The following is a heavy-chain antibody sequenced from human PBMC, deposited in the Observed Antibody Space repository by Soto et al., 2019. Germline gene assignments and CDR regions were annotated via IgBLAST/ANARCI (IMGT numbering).Heavy chain of an antibody. CDR3: ARPIQYYFDTSAQSAWFDP. J-gene: IGHJ5*02. CDR2: IIPIFSTP. CDR1: GGTFGSYA. V-gene: IGHV1-69*13. Sequence: SVTVSCKTSGGTFGSYAISWGRQAPGQWLEWMGGIIPIFSTPNYAQKFQGRVTITADESTSTAYMELSSLRSEDTAVYYCARPIQYYFDTSAQSAWFDPWGQGTLVTVSS. D-gene: IGHD3-22*01.